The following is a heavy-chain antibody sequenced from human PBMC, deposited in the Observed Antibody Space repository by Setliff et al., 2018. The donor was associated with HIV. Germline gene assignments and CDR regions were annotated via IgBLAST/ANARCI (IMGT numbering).Heavy chain of an antibody. D-gene: IGHD1-7*01. CDR3: ARHGGITGTTDAFDI. CDR2: IYTSGTT. Sequence: SETLSLTCTVSGDSITSYYWSWIRQPPGKGLERIGYIYTSGTTNYNPSLKSRVTISVDTSKNQFSLKLSSVTAADTAVYYCARHGGITGTTDAFDIWGQGTMVTVSS. J-gene: IGHJ3*02. CDR1: GDSITSYY. V-gene: IGHV4-59*08.